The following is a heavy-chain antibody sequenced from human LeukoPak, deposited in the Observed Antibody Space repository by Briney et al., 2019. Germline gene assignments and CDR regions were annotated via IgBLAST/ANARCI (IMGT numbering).Heavy chain of an antibody. CDR3: ARKSGYFGAFNI. Sequence: GASLRISCQGSGFLFASHWIGWVRQLPGKGLEWMGIIYPGDSDTRYSPSFQGQVTISADKSINTTYLQWSSLEASDTAIYYCARKSGYFGAFNIWGQGTMVTVSS. CDR2: IYPGDSDT. D-gene: IGHD5-12*01. CDR1: GFLFASHW. V-gene: IGHV5-51*01. J-gene: IGHJ3*02.